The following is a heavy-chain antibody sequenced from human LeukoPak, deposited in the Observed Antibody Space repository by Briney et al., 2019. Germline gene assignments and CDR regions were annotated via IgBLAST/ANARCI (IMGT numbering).Heavy chain of an antibody. J-gene: IGHJ5*02. Sequence: GGSLRLSCAASGFTFSSYSMNWVRQAPGKGLEWVSSISSSSSYIYYADSVKGRFTISRDNAKNSLYLQMNSLRAEDTAVYYCARDKLVVTATFNWFDPWGQGTLVTVSS. CDR1: GFTFSSYS. CDR2: ISSSSSYI. V-gene: IGHV3-21*01. D-gene: IGHD2-21*02. CDR3: ARDKLVVTATFNWFDP.